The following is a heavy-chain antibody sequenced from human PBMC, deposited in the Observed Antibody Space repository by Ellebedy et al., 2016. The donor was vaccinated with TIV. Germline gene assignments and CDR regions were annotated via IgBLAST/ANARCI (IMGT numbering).Heavy chain of an antibody. CDR2: ISAYNGNT. J-gene: IGHJ4*02. CDR3: ARYSGYDGILDY. D-gene: IGHD5-12*01. Sequence: ASVKVSCXASGYTFTSYVISWVRQAPGQGLEWMGWISAYNGNTNYAQKLQGRVTMTTDTSTSTAYMELRSLRSDDTAVYYCARYSGYDGILDYWGQGTLVTVSS. V-gene: IGHV1-18*01. CDR1: GYTFTSYV.